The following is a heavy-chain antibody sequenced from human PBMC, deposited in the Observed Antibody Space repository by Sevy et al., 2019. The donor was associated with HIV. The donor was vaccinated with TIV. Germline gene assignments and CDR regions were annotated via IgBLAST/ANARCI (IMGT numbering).Heavy chain of an antibody. CDR1: GFTFSSYA. CDR3: AKDHASTYYYDSSGYYYDFYYYGMDV. D-gene: IGHD3-22*01. V-gene: IGHV3-23*01. CDR2: ISGSGGST. Sequence: GGSLRLSCAVSGFTFSSYAMNWVRQAPGKGLEWVSAISGSGGSTYYADSVKGRFTISRDNSKNTLYLQMNSLRAEDTAVYYCAKDHASTYYYDSSGYYYDFYYYGMDVWGQGTTVTVSS. J-gene: IGHJ6*02.